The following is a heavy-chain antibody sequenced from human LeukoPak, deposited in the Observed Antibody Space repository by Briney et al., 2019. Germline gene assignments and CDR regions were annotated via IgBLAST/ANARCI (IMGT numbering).Heavy chain of an antibody. CDR1: GYTFTSYD. CDR3: ARGDCSSTSCVGVDGMDV. CDR2: MDPNSGNT. Sequence: GASVKVSCKASGYTFTSYDINWVRQATGQGLEWMGWMDPNSGNTGYAQKFQGRVTMTRNTSISTAYMELSSLRSEDTAVYYCARGDCSSTSCVGVDGMDVWGQGTTVTVSS. V-gene: IGHV1-8*01. J-gene: IGHJ6*02. D-gene: IGHD2-2*01.